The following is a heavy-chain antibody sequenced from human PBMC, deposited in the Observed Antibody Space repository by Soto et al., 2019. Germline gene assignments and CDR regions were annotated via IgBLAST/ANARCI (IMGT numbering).Heavy chain of an antibody. CDR2: IYYSGST. V-gene: IGHV4-59*01. CDR3: AREYSSPAGWFDP. Sequence: LSLTCTVSGGSISSYYWSWIRQPPGKGLEWIGYIYYSGSTNYYPSLKSRVTISVDTSKNQFSLKLSSVTAADTAVYYCAREYSSPAGWFDPWRQGTLVTVSS. CDR1: GGSISSYY. J-gene: IGHJ5*02. D-gene: IGHD6-13*01.